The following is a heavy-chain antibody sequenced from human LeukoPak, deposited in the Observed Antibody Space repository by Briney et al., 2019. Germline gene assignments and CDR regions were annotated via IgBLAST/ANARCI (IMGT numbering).Heavy chain of an antibody. CDR1: GFNFNNNW. V-gene: IGHV3-7*01. Sequence: GGYLGLYCVASGFNFNNNWMAWVRQAPGEGPELVAHINHDGRHTGYVDSVKGRFTISRDNAKSSLYLQLNSLRAEDTAMYYCAKYLSRAFDCWGQGSMITVSS. CDR2: INHDGRHT. CDR3: AKYLSRAFDC. J-gene: IGHJ4*02. D-gene: IGHD2/OR15-2a*01.